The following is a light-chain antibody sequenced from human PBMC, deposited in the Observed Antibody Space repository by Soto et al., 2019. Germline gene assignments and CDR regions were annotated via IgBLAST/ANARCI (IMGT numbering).Light chain of an antibody. CDR1: SSDVGGYNY. CDR2: EVS. J-gene: IGLJ2*01. CDR3: SSYTSSSTPL. V-gene: IGLV2-14*01. Sequence: QSALTQPASVSGSPGQSITISCTGTSSDVGGYNYVSWYQQHPGKAPKLMIYEVSNRPSGVSNRFSGSKSGNTASLTISGLQAEDEADYYCSSYTSSSTPLFGGGPKLTVL.